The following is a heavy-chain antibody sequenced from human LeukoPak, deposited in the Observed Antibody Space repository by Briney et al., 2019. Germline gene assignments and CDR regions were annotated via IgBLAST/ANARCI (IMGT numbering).Heavy chain of an antibody. J-gene: IGHJ4*02. CDR2: ISGSGGST. Sequence: GGSLRLSCAASGFTFSSYGMSWVRQAPGKGLEWVSAISGSGGSTYYADSVKGRFTISRDNSKNTLYLQMNSLRAEDTAVYYCAKGLGDGDYSYGYFDYWGQGTLVTVSS. V-gene: IGHV3-23*01. D-gene: IGHD5-18*01. CDR1: GFTFSSYG. CDR3: AKGLGDGDYSYGYFDY.